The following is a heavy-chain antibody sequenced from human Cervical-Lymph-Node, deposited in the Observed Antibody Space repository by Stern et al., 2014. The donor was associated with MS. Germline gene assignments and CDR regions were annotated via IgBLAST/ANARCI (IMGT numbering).Heavy chain of an antibody. CDR3: ARRFRYTGGQYHFDY. Sequence: QVTLKESGPTLVKPTQTLTLTCTFSGFSLNTAGVAVGRIRRRPGKALEWFTVIFWDDERHYNSPPGSRLTITKDTSKNQVVLTMTNVDPGDTGTYYCARRFRYTGGQYHFDYWGQGTLVTVSS. D-gene: IGHD2-8*02. CDR1: GFSLNTAGVA. V-gene: IGHV2-5*02. J-gene: IGHJ4*02. CDR2: IFWDDER.